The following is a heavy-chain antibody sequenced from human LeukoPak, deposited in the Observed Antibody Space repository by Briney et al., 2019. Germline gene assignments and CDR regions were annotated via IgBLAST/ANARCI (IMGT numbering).Heavy chain of an antibody. CDR1: GFSFANSV. V-gene: IGHV3-23*01. CDR2: TSGSGDRT. CDR3: ASRDPSGY. D-gene: IGHD3-3*01. J-gene: IGHJ4*02. Sequence: GGSLRLSCAASGFSFANSVISGIRQPPGKGPEWVSATSGSGDRTDYADSVRGRFTISRDNSKSTLYLQMNSRRVEDTAIYYCASRDPSGYWGQGSLVTVSP.